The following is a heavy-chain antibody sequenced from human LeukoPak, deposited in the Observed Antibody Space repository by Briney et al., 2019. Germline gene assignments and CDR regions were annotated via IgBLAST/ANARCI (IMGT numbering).Heavy chain of an antibody. J-gene: IGHJ6*02. V-gene: IGHV1-24*01. Sequence: ASVKVSCKVSGYTLTELSMHWVRQAPGKGLEWMGGFDLEDGETIYAQKFQGRVTVTEDTSTDTAYMELSSLRSEDTAVYYCARGDGATSYYYGMDVWGQGTTVTVSS. CDR2: FDLEDGET. CDR1: GYTLTELS. CDR3: ARGDGATSYYYGMDV. D-gene: IGHD5-12*01.